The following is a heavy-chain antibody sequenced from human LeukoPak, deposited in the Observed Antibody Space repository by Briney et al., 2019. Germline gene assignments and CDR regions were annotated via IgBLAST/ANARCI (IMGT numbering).Heavy chain of an antibody. D-gene: IGHD6-19*01. CDR3: ARESGSSGWYFDY. J-gene: IGHJ4*02. Sequence: GGSVRLSCAASGVTFNNFAVNWVRQAPGKGLEWVGFISYDGSNKYYADSVKGRFTISRDNSKNTLYLQMNSLRAEDTAVYYCARESGSSGWYFDYWGQGTLVTVSS. CDR1: GVTFNNFA. CDR2: ISYDGSNK. V-gene: IGHV3-30*04.